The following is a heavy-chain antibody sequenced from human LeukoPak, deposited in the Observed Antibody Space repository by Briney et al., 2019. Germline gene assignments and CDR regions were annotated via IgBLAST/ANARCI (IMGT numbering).Heavy chain of an antibody. D-gene: IGHD6-19*01. J-gene: IGHJ5*02. CDR3: ARGSSGWPTARFDP. Sequence: AGGSLRLSCAASGFTFSDYYMSWIRQAPGKGLEWVSYISSSSSYTNYADSVKGRFTISRDNAKNSLYLQMNSLRAEDTAVYYCARGSSGWPTARFDPWGQGTLVTVSS. V-gene: IGHV3-11*06. CDR2: ISSSSSYT. CDR1: GFTFSDYY.